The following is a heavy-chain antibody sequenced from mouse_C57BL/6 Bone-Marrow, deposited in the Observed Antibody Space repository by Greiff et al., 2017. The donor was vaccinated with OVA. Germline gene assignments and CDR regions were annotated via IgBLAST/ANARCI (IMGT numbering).Heavy chain of an antibody. J-gene: IGHJ4*01. CDR3: ARYIRDSDYYAMDY. V-gene: IGHV7-3*01. Sequence: EVKLVESGGGLVQPGGSLSLSCAASGFTFTDYYMSWVRQPPGKALEWLGFIRNKANGYTTEYSASVKGRFTISRDNSQSILYLQMNALRAEDSATYYCARYIRDSDYYAMDYWGQGTSVTVSS. CDR1: GFTFTDYY. CDR2: IRNKANGYTT.